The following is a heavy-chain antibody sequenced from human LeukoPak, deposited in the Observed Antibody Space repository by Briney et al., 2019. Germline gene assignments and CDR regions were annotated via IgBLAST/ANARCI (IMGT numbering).Heavy chain of an antibody. Sequence: PGRSLRLSCAASGFTFSSYWMHWVRQAPGKGLVWVSRINSDGSSTSYADSVKGRFTISRDNAKNTLYLQMNSLRAEDTAVYYCAREFYYDSSGYSDFDYWGQGTLVTVSS. D-gene: IGHD3-22*01. CDR2: INSDGSST. CDR3: AREFYYDSSGYSDFDY. V-gene: IGHV3-74*01. CDR1: GFTFSSYW. J-gene: IGHJ4*02.